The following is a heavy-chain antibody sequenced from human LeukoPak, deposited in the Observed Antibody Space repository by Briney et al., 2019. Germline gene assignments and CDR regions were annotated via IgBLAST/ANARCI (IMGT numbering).Heavy chain of an antibody. V-gene: IGHV3-53*01. J-gene: IGHJ3*02. CDR1: GFSFSNYG. Sequence: GGSLRLSCAASGFSFSNYGMHWVRQAPGKGLEWVSVIYSGGSTYYADSVKGRFTISRDNSKNTLYLQMNSLRAEDTAVYYCARASAGTRAAFDIWGQGTMVTVSS. CDR2: IYSGGST. D-gene: IGHD1-14*01. CDR3: ARASAGTRAAFDI.